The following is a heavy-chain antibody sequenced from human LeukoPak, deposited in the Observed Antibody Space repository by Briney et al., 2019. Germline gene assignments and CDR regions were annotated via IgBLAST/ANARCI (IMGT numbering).Heavy chain of an antibody. CDR3: ARAGVIIVPRLGRGYNWFDP. CDR2: IIPIFDTT. V-gene: IGHV1-69*06. CDR1: GGTFSIYA. D-gene: IGHD3-10*01. Sequence: GASVKVSCTASGGTFSIYAISWVRQAPGQGLEWMGGIIPIFDTTNYAQKFQGRVTITADKSTSTAYMELSRLRSEDTAVYYCARAGVIIVPRLGRGYNWFDPWGQGTLVTVSS. J-gene: IGHJ5*02.